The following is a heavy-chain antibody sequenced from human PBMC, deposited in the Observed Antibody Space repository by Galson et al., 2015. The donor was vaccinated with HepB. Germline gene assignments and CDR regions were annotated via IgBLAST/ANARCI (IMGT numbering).Heavy chain of an antibody. CDR2: INPNSGGT. CDR1: GYTFTGYY. V-gene: IGHV1-2*04. CDR3: ARDSTLWFGDHDAFDI. D-gene: IGHD3-10*01. J-gene: IGHJ3*02. Sequence: SVKVSCKASGYTFTGYYMHWVRQAPGQGLEWMGWINPNSGGTNYAQKFQGWVTMTRDTSISTAYMELSRLRSDDTAVYYCARDSTLWFGDHDAFDIGGQGTMVTVSS.